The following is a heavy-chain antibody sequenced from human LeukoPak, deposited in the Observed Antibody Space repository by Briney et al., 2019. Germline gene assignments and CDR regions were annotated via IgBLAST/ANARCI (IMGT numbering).Heavy chain of an antibody. CDR2: ISSSGAST. V-gene: IGHV1-46*01. Sequence: ASVKVSCKGSGYTFTSYYMHGVRQAPGQGLGWMGIISSSGASTTYTQNFQGRVTMTRDMSTSTLYMELCSLKSEHTAVYNCARGSSRSPRDAFNTWGQGTMVTVSS. CDR3: ARGSSRSPRDAFNT. CDR1: GYTFTSYY. J-gene: IGHJ3*02.